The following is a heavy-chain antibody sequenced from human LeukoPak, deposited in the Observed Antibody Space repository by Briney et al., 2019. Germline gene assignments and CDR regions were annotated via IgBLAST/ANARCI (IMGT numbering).Heavy chain of an antibody. J-gene: IGHJ5*02. CDR2: IWYDGSNK. V-gene: IGHV3-33*01. Sequence: GGSLRLSCAASGFTFSSYGMHWVRQAPGKGLEWVAVIWYDGSNKYYADSVKGRFTISRDNSKNTLYLQINSLRAEDTAVYYCARDKSNSNWFDPWGQGTLVTVSS. D-gene: IGHD4-11*01. CDR1: GFTFSSYG. CDR3: ARDKSNSNWFDP.